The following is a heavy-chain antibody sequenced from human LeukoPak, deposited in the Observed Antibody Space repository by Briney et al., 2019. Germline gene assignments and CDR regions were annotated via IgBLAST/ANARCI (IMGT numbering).Heavy chain of an antibody. V-gene: IGHV1-69*13. J-gene: IGHJ4*02. Sequence: SVKVSCKASGGTFSSYAISWVRQAPGQGLEWMGGIIPIFGTANYAQKFQGRVTITADESTSTAYMELSSLRSEDTAVYYCARGSRFLEWECYLDYWGQGTLVTVSS. CDR1: GGTFSSYA. CDR2: IIPIFGTA. CDR3: ARGSRFLEWECYLDY. D-gene: IGHD3-3*01.